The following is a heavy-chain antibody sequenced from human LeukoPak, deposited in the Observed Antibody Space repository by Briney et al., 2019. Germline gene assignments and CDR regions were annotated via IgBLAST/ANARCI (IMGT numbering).Heavy chain of an antibody. V-gene: IGHV3-33*01. CDR1: GFTFSSYG. CDR2: IWYDGSNK. Sequence: PGRSLRLSCAASGFTFSSYGMHWVRQAPGKGLEWVAVIWYDGSNKYYADSVKGRFTISRDNSKNTLYLQMNSLRAEDTAVYYCARDHFAWVTTGAFDIWGRGTMVTVSS. D-gene: IGHD3-22*01. CDR3: ARDHFAWVTTGAFDI. J-gene: IGHJ3*02.